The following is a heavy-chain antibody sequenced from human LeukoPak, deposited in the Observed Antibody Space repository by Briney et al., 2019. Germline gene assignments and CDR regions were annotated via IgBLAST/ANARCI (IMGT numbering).Heavy chain of an antibody. CDR2: INPNSGGT. J-gene: IGHJ4*02. D-gene: IGHD5-18*01. CDR3: ARDGGHVDTAMV. Sequence: ASVKVSCKASGYTFTGYYMHWVRQAPGQGLEWMGWINPNSGGTNYAQKFQGRVTMTRDTSISTAYMELSRLRSGDTAVYYCARDGGHVDTAMVWGQGTLVTVSS. V-gene: IGHV1-2*02. CDR1: GYTFTGYY.